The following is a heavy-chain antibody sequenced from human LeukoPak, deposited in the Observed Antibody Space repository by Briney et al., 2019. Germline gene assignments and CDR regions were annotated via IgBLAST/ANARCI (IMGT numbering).Heavy chain of an antibody. CDR2: ISSSSSYI. Sequence: PGGSLRLSCAASGFTLSSYGINWVRQAPGKGLEWVSSISSSSSYIYYADSVKGRFTISRDNAKNSLYLQMNSLRAEDTAVYYCARDPLQDDYGDYVGPFDYWGQGTLVTVSS. J-gene: IGHJ4*02. D-gene: IGHD4-17*01. CDR1: GFTLSSYG. CDR3: ARDPLQDDYGDYVGPFDY. V-gene: IGHV3-21*01.